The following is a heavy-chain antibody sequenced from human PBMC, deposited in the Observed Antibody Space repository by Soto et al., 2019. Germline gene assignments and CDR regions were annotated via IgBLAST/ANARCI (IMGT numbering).Heavy chain of an antibody. Sequence: SVKVSCKASGYTFTSYVISWVRQAPGQGLEWMGGIIPIFGTANYAQKFQGRVTITADKSTSTAYMELGSLRSEDTAVYYCVRSTSAMEFDPWGQGTLVTVSS. V-gene: IGHV1-69*06. D-gene: IGHD2-2*01. CDR3: VRSTSAMEFDP. CDR2: IIPIFGTA. CDR1: GYTFTSYV. J-gene: IGHJ5*02.